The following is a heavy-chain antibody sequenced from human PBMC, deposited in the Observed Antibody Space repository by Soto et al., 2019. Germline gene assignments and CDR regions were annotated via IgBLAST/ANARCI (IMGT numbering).Heavy chain of an antibody. D-gene: IGHD5-12*01. CDR2: ISSNGGST. J-gene: IGHJ3*02. Sequence: PGGSLRLSCAASGFTFSSYAMHWVRQAPGKGLEYVSAISSNGGSTYYANSVKGRFTISRDNSKNTLYLQMGSLRAEDMAVYFCARDNRREWLRLNAFDIWGQGTMVTVSS. V-gene: IGHV3-64*01. CDR3: ARDNRREWLRLNAFDI. CDR1: GFTFSSYA.